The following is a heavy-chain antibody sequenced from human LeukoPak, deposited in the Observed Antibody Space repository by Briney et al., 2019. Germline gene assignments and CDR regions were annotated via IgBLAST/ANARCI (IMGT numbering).Heavy chain of an antibody. Sequence: PSETLSLTCTVSGGSISSYYWNWIRQPAGKGLEWIGSIYYSGSTYYNPSLKSRVTISVDTSKNQFSLKLSSVTAADTAVYYCARDPGNGMDVWGKGTTVTVSS. CDR2: IYYSGST. CDR3: ARDPGNGMDV. J-gene: IGHJ6*04. CDR1: GGSISSYY. D-gene: IGHD3-10*01. V-gene: IGHV4-39*07.